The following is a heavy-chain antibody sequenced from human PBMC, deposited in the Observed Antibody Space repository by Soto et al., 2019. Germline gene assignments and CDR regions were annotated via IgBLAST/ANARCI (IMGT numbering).Heavy chain of an antibody. CDR1: GGSISSFAYY. J-gene: IGHJ5*02. CDR3: ARRERYYGSPGWFDP. V-gene: IGHV4-39*01. CDR2: FYYNENS. D-gene: IGHD3-10*01. Sequence: PSETLSLTCTVSGGSISSFAYYWGWIRQPPGKGLEWIGTFYYNENSYYNPSLKSRVTISVDTAKNQFSLNLRSVTAADTAIYFCARRERYYGSPGWFDPWGQGTLVTVSS.